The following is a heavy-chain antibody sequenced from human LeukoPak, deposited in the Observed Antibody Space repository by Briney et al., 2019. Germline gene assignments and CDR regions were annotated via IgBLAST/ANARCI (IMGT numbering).Heavy chain of an antibody. J-gene: IGHJ3*02. CDR2: INWNGGST. Sequence: GGSLRLSCAASRFIHHDYGMSWVRQPPAKGLEGVSGINWNGGSTGYADSVKGRVTISRDNAKNSLYLQMNSLRAEDTALYYCAKSYGGNSVGAFDIWGEGTMVTVSS. D-gene: IGHD4-23*01. CDR1: RFIHHDYG. CDR3: AKSYGGNSVGAFDI. V-gene: IGHV3-20*04.